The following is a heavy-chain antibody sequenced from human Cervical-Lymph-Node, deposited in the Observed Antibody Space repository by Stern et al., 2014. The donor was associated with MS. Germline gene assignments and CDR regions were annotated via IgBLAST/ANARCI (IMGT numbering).Heavy chain of an antibody. CDR3: AKGGSGSYLD. J-gene: IGHJ4*02. V-gene: IGHV3-30*04. CDR1: GFVFRRYA. D-gene: IGHD1-26*01. Sequence: VQLVESGGGVVPPGRSLRLSCAASGFVFRRYALHWVRQAPGQGLEWVALISYDGRDKYYTDSVKGRFTVSRDNSNNTVDLEMNSLRLEDTAVYYCAKGGSGSYLDWGQGSLVTVSS. CDR2: ISYDGRDK.